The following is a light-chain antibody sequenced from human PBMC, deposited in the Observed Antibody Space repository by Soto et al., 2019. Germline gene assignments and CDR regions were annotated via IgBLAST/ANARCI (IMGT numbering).Light chain of an antibody. Sequence: QSALTQPASVSGSPGHSISISCTGSSSDVGRYNLVSWYQHHPGKAPKLIIYEASKRPSGVSDRISGSKSGNTASLTISGLQAEDEADYYCSSYAGTSTFLLFGGGTKVTVL. CDR1: SSDVGRYNL. V-gene: IGLV2-23*01. CDR2: EAS. J-gene: IGLJ2*01. CDR3: SSYAGTSTFLL.